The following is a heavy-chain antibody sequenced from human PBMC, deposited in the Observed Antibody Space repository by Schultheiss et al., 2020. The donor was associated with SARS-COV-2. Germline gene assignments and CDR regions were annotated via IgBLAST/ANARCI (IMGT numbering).Heavy chain of an antibody. CDR1: GFTVSSNY. V-gene: IGHV3-23*01. D-gene: IGHD6-19*01. CDR2: ISGIGGTT. CDR3: ARGGYTSAWYYVD. J-gene: IGHJ4*02. Sequence: GGSLRLSCAASGFTVSSNYMSWVRQAPGKGLEWVSAISGIGGTTYYADSVKGRFTISRDNSKNTLYLQMSSLRADDTAVYYCARGGYTSAWYYVDWGQGTLVTVSS.